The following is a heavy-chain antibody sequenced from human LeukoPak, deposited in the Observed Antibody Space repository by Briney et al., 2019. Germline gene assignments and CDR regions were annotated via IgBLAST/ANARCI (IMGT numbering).Heavy chain of an antibody. CDR1: EFTFSTFW. V-gene: IGHV3-7*01. Sequence: PGGSLGLSCAASEFTFSTFWMSWVRQAPGKGLEWVANIKADGSVKHYVDSVEGRFSISRDNARSSLYLQMNSLRAEDTAVYYCVRDSDYQRNSGGLYAHYDALDIWGHGTMVTVSS. CDR3: VRDSDYQRNSGGLYAHYDALDI. D-gene: IGHD2-21*01. J-gene: IGHJ3*02. CDR2: IKADGSVK.